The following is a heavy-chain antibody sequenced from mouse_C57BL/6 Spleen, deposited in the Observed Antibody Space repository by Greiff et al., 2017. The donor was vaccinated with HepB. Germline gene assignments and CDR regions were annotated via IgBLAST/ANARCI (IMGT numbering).Heavy chain of an antibody. Sequence: QVQLQQPGAELVKPGASVKMSCKASGYTFTSYWITWVKQRPGQGLEWIGDIYPGSGSTNYNEKFKSKATLTVDTSSSTAYMQLSSLTSEDSAVYYCAREYYGSRENDYWGQGTTLTVSS. V-gene: IGHV1-55*01. CDR2: IYPGSGST. J-gene: IGHJ2*01. CDR3: AREYYGSRENDY. CDR1: GYTFTSYW. D-gene: IGHD1-1*01.